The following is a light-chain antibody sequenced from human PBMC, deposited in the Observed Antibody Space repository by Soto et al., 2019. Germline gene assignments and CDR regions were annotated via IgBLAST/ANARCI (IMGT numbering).Light chain of an antibody. CDR3: LQDYNYLTWT. V-gene: IGKV1-6*01. J-gene: IGKJ1*01. Sequence: AIPMTQSPSSLSASVGDRVTITCRASQGIRNELSWFQQRPGKAPKALIFAASNLQSGVPSRFSGSGSGTDFTLTISSLQPEDSATYYCLQDYNYLTWTFGQGTKVDIK. CDR2: AAS. CDR1: QGIRNE.